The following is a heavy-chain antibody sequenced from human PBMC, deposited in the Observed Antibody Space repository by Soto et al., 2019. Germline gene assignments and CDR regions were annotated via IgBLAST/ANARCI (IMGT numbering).Heavy chain of an antibody. J-gene: IGHJ5*02. CDR2: IYYSGST. V-gene: IGHV4-59*08. D-gene: IGHD6-13*01. CDR1: GGSISSYY. CDR3: ASLSGKAAAGTPVDP. Sequence: PSETLSLTCTVSGGSISSYYWSWIRQPPGKGLEWIGYIYYSGSTNYNPSLKSRVTISVDTSKNQFSLKLSSVTAADTAVYYCASLSGKAAAGTPVDPPGQGTLVTLPS.